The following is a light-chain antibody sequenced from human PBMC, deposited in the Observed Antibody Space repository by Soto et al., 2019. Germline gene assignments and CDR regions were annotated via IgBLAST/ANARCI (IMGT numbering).Light chain of an antibody. V-gene: IGLV2-8*01. J-gene: IGLJ1*01. CDR3: SSFRV. CDR2: EVS. CDR1: SSDVGGYNY. Sequence: QAALTQPPSASGSTGQSVTISCTGTSSDVGGYNYVSWYQQHPGKAPKLMIYEVSKRPSGVPDRFSGSKSGNTASLTVSGLQAEDEADYYCSSFRVFGTGTKVTVL.